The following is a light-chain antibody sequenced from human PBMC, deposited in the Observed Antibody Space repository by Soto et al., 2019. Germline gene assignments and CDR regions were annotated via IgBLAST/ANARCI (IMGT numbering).Light chain of an antibody. CDR2: AAS. Sequence: DILMTQSPSSLSASVGDTVPIGCRESQRISTYLNWYQQKPGKAPRLLIYAASAVQTGVPSRFSGSGSGTDFTLTISSLQPEDFATYYCPQCSSAPPYTFGQGTKLEMK. V-gene: IGKV1-39*01. J-gene: IGKJ2*01. CDR3: PQCSSAPPYT. CDR1: QRISTY.